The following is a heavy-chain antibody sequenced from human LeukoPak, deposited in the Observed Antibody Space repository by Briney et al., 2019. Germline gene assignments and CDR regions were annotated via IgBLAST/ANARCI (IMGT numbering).Heavy chain of an antibody. CDR3: AREYSASEH. J-gene: IGHJ1*01. V-gene: IGHV1-2*02. Sequence: ASVKVSCKASGYTFTGYYIHWVRHAPGQGLEWMGWINPGNGGTHYAQKFQGRITVTSDTSITTSYMELSRLTSDDTALYYCAREYSASEHWGQGSLVTVSS. D-gene: IGHD5-12*01. CDR1: GYTFTGYY. CDR2: INPGNGGT.